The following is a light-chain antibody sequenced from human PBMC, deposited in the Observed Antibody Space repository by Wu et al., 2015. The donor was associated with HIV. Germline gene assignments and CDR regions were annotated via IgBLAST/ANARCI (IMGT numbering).Light chain of an antibody. CDR3: QKYNTAPWT. J-gene: IGKJ1*01. CDR2: GAS. Sequence: EIVMTQSPATLSVSPGERATLSCRASQSVSTNLAWYQQKPGQAPRLLIYGASTRAAGIPARFSGSGSGAEFTLTISSLQPEDVATYYCQKYNTAPWTFGQGTKVEMK. V-gene: IGKV3-15*01. CDR1: QSVSTN.